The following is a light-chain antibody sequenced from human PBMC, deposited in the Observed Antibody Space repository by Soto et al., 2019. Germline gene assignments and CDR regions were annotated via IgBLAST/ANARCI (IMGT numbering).Light chain of an antibody. CDR3: CSYAGSSTHV. CDR2: EGS. CDR1: SSDVGSYNL. J-gene: IGLJ1*01. V-gene: IGLV2-23*01. Sequence: QSALTQPASVSGSPGQSITISCTGTSSDVGSYNLVSWYQQHPGKAPKLMIYEGSKRPSGVSNRFSGSKSGNTASLTISGLQAEDEADYYCCSYAGSSTHVFGTGTEVTVL.